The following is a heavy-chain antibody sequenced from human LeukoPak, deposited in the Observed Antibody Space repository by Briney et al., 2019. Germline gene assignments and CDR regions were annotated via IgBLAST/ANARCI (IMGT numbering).Heavy chain of an antibody. CDR1: GYTFTGYY. Sequence: ASVKVSCKASGYTFTGYYMHWVRQAPGQGLEWMGWINPNSGGTNYAQKFQGWVTMTRDTSISTAYMELSRLRSDDTAVYYCARSPMWYDSSGYPHGDFDYWGRGTLVTVSS. V-gene: IGHV1-2*04. CDR3: ARSPMWYDSSGYPHGDFDY. D-gene: IGHD3-22*01. CDR2: INPNSGGT. J-gene: IGHJ4*02.